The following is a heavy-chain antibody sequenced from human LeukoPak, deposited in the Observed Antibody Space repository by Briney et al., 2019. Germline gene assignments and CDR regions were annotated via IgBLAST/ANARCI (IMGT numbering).Heavy chain of an antibody. D-gene: IGHD6-13*01. CDR1: GFTFSNYA. Sequence: GGSLRLSCAASGFTFSNYAMHWVRQAPGKGLEWVALISYDGGSDYYADSVKGRFTISRDNAKNTLYLQMNSLRAEDTAVYYCAKDVWSSSFRWFDPWGQGTLVTVSS. CDR3: AKDVWSSSFRWFDP. J-gene: IGHJ5*02. CDR2: ISYDGGSD. V-gene: IGHV3-30-3*01.